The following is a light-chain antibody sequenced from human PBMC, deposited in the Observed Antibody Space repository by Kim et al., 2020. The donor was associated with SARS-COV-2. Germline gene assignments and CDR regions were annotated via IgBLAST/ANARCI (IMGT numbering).Light chain of an antibody. J-gene: IGLJ3*02. Sequence: GHRVDISCPGSNPALRNHFVFWYQMFPGMAPNALIYRNNQRPSGVPDRFSGSKSGTSASLAISGLQSEDEALYYCAAWDDNLGGWVFGGGTQLTVL. CDR3: AAWDDNLGGWV. CDR1: NPALRNHF. V-gene: IGLV1-47*01. CDR2: RNN.